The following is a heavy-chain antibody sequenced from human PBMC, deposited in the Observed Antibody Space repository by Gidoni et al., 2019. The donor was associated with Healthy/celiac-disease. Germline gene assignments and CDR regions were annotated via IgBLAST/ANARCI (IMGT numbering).Heavy chain of an antibody. CDR2: ISYDGSNK. CDR3: ARDLPNPRYDFWSGYSQGGYYGMDV. J-gene: IGHJ6*02. V-gene: IGHV3-30*04. D-gene: IGHD3-3*01. CDR1: GFTFSSYA. Sequence: QVQLVESGGGVVQPGRSLRLSCAASGFTFSSYAMHWVRQAPGKGLEWVAVISYDGSNKYYADSVKGRFTISRDNSKNTLYLQMNSLRAEDTAVYYCARDLPNPRYDFWSGYSQGGYYGMDVWGQGTTVTVSS.